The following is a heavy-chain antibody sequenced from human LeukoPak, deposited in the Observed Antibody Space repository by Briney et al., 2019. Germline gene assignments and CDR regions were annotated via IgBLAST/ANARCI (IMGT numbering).Heavy chain of an antibody. V-gene: IGHV4-4*07. CDR2: IYTSGST. CDR3: ARDGFTLVVVPAAMGWFDP. Sequence: SETLSLTCTVSGGSISSYYWSWIRQPAGKGLEWIGRIYTSGSTNYNPSLKSRVTMSVDTSKSQFSLKLSSVTAADTAVYYCARDGFTLVVVPAAMGWFDPWGQGTLVTVSS. J-gene: IGHJ5*02. CDR1: GGSISSYY. D-gene: IGHD2-2*01.